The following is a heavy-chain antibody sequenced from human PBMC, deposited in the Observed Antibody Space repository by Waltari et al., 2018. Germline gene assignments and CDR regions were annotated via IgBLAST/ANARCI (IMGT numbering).Heavy chain of an antibody. CDR2: ISYDGSNK. D-gene: IGHD6-19*01. Sequence: QVQLVESGGGVVQPGRSLGPSCAAPGLPFSSYAMPWVPQAPGKGVEWVAVISYDGSNKYYADSVKGRFTISRDNSKNTLYLQMNSLRAEDTAVYYCARGLAGTARSERFDYWGQGTLVTVSS. CDR1: GLPFSSYA. CDR3: ARGLAGTARSERFDY. J-gene: IGHJ4*02. V-gene: IGHV3-30*01.